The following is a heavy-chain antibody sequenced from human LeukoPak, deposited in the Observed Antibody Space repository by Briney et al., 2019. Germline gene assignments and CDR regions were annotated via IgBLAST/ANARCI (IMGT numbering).Heavy chain of an antibody. J-gene: IGHJ4*02. D-gene: IGHD6-6*01. Sequence: GGSMRLSCAASGFTFDDYAMHWVRQAPGKGLEYVSIISGDGGSTYYADSVKGRFTISRDNSKNSLYLQMNSLRTEDTALYYCVCSSSWSFYYFDYWGQGTPVTVSS. CDR2: ISGDGGST. CDR3: VCSSSWSFYYFDY. V-gene: IGHV3-43*02. CDR1: GFTFDDYA.